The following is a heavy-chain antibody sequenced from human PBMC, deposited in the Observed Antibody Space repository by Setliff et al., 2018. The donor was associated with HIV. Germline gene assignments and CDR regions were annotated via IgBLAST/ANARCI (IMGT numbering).Heavy chain of an antibody. V-gene: IGHV2-26*01. J-gene: IGHJ4*02. D-gene: IGHD3-3*01. Sequence: KSGPTLVNPTATLTLTCTVSGFSLSNARMGVSWIRQSPGKALEWLAHIFSNDEKSYNISLKKRPAISKDTSKGQVVLTMTNMDPVDTATYYCARGHYDLWSGYYGGVDFDYWGQGTPVTVS. CDR3: ARGHYDLWSGYYGGVDFDY. CDR2: IFSNDEK. CDR1: GFSLSNARMG.